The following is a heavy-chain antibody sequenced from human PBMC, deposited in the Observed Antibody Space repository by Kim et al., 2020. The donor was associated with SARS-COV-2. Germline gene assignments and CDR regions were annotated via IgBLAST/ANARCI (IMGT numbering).Heavy chain of an antibody. CDR1: GGSVSSGSYY. V-gene: IGHV4-61*01. J-gene: IGHJ4*02. D-gene: IGHD1-26*01. CDR3: ARAPVGPTRRFDC. Sequence: SETLSLTCTVSGGSVSSGSYYWHWIRQPPGKGLQWIGYMYYSGSTNYNPSLKSRVTISVDPSKNLLSLRLSSVTAADTAVYYCARAPVGPTRRFDCWGQGTLVTVSS. CDR2: MYYSGST.